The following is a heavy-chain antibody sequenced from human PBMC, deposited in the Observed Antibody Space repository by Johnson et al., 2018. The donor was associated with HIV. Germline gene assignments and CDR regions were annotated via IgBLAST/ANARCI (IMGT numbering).Heavy chain of an antibody. CDR3: AKDVLRSCDWLPDSLDV. CDR2: ISYDGSNK. CDR1: GFTFSSYG. V-gene: IGHV3-30*18. J-gene: IGHJ3*01. D-gene: IGHD3-9*01. Sequence: QVQLVESGGGVVQPGRSLRLSCAASGFTFSSYGMHWVRQAPGKGLEWVAVISYDGSNKYYADSVKGRFTISRDNSKNTLFLQMNYLRAEDTAVYYCAKDVLRSCDWLPDSLDVWGQGTVVTVSS.